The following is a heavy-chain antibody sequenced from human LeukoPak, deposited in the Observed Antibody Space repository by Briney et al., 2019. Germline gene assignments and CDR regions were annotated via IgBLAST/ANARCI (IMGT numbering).Heavy chain of an antibody. V-gene: IGHV3-23*01. Sequence: GGSLRLSCAASGFTFSSYAMSWVRQAPGKGLEWVSGTSGSAGSTYYADSVKGRFTISRDNSKNTLYLQMNSLRAEDTAVYYCARASPTIGAFDIWGQGTMVTVSS. CDR1: GFTFSSYA. D-gene: IGHD5-12*01. J-gene: IGHJ3*02. CDR2: TSGSAGST. CDR3: ARASPTIGAFDI.